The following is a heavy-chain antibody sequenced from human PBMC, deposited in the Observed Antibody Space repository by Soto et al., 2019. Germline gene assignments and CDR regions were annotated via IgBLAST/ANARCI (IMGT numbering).Heavy chain of an antibody. CDR1: GGSISSSNW. CDR3: ARERWLQLRYYYYYYGMDV. V-gene: IGHV4-4*02. CDR2: IYHSGST. Sequence: SETLSLTCAVSGGSISSSNWWSGVRQPPGKRLEWIGEIYHSGSTNYNPSLKSRVTISVDKSKNQFSLKLSSVTAADTAVYYCARERWLQLRYYYYYYGMDVWGQGTTVT. D-gene: IGHD5-12*01. J-gene: IGHJ6*02.